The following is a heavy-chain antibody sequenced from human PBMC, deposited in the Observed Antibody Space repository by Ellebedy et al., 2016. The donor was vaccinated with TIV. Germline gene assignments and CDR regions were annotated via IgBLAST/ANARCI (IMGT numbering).Heavy chain of an antibody. CDR3: ATFRFNP. Sequence: GESLKISXAASGFSFSNYWMHWLRQAPGKGLEWVANIKEDGSERHYVDSVKGRFTISRDNPKNSLYLQMNSLRADDTAVYYCATFRFNPWGQGTLVTVSS. V-gene: IGHV3-7*01. CDR2: IKEDGSER. J-gene: IGHJ5*02. CDR1: GFSFSNYW.